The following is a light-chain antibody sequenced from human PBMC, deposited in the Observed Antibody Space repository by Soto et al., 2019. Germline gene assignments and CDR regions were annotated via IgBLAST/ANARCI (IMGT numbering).Light chain of an antibody. Sequence: DIQMTKLPSTLSESVGDTVSITCRASQSISTWLAWYQQKPGKAPKLLIYDASSLEGGVPSRFSGSGSGTEFTLTISGLQPDDFETYYCQQYSSLSSTFGQGTKVDIK. V-gene: IGKV1-5*01. J-gene: IGKJ1*01. CDR3: QQYSSLSST. CDR2: DAS. CDR1: QSISTW.